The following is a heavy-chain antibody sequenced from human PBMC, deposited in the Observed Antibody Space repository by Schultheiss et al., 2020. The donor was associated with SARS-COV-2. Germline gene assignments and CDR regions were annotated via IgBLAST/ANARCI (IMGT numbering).Heavy chain of an antibody. CDR1: GFTFSSYA. D-gene: IGHD5-24*01. Sequence: GESLKISCAASGFTFSSYAMHWVRQAPGKGLEWVAVISYDGSNKYYADSVKGRFTISRDNSKNTLYLQMNSLRAEDTAVYYCARAGDGYNYYPYWYFDLWGRGTLVTVSS. V-gene: IGHV3-30*01. J-gene: IGHJ2*01. CDR2: ISYDGSNK. CDR3: ARAGDGYNYYPYWYFDL.